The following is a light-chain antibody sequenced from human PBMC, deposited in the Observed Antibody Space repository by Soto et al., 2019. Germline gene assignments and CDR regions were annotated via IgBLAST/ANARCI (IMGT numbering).Light chain of an antibody. V-gene: IGKV3-20*01. J-gene: IGKJ5*01. CDR2: GAS. Sequence: EIVLTQSPGTLSLSPGEGATLSCRASQSVNSGYLVWYQQKPGQAPRLLIYGASSRATGIPDRFSASGSGTDFTLPINRLEAEDVAVYYCQQYGSSPAFGQGTRLEIK. CDR3: QQYGSSPA. CDR1: QSVNSGY.